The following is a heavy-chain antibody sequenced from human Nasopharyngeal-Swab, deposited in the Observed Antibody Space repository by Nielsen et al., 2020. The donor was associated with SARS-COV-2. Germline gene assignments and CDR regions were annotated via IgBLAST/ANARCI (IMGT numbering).Heavy chain of an antibody. Sequence: GGSLRLSCAASGFTFSSYAMSWVRQAPGKGLEWVSAISGSGGSTYYADSVKGRFTISRDNSKNTLYLQMNSLRAEDTAVYYCATLPAAMLYNYRGIPGRLADVAFDIWGQGTMVTVSS. D-gene: IGHD2-2*01. V-gene: IGHV3-23*01. J-gene: IGHJ3*02. CDR2: ISGSGGST. CDR1: GFTFSSYA. CDR3: ATLPAAMLYNYRGIPGRLADVAFDI.